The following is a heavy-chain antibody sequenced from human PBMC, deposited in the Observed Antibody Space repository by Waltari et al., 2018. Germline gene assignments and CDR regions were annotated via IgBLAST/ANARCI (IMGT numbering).Heavy chain of an antibody. CDR3: ARDGSAPGIYFDY. V-gene: IGHV3-7*03. D-gene: IGHD3-10*01. Sequence: EVQLVESGGGLVQPGGSLSPSCAASGSSFSTHWMAWVRRATGKGLGWVANINQDGSEKYDVDSVKGRFTISRDNAKNALSLQMNSLRAEDTAVFYWARDGSAPGIYFDYWGQGKLVTVSS. CDR2: INQDGSEK. J-gene: IGHJ4*02. CDR1: GSSFSTHW.